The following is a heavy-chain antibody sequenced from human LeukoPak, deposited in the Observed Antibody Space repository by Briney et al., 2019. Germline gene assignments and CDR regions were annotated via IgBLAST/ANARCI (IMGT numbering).Heavy chain of an antibody. Sequence: RASETLSLTCAVYGVSFSGYYWSWVRQPPGKGLEWVGEINHSRSTNYNPSLKSRVTISVDTSKNQFSLKLSSVTAADTAVYYCARRPTLYYYYYMDVWGKGTTVTISS. V-gene: IGHV4-34*01. CDR2: INHSRST. J-gene: IGHJ6*03. CDR1: GVSFSGYY. CDR3: ARRPTLYYYYYMDV.